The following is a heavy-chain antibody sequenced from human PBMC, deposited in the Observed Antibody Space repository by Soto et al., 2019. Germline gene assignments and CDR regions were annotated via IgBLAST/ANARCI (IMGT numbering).Heavy chain of an antibody. CDR2: ISGSGGST. CDR1: GLTFTSYS. J-gene: IGHJ4*02. V-gene: IGHV3-23*01. Sequence: PGGSLRLSCAASGLTFTSYSMNWVRQAPGKGLGWVSAISGSGGSTYYADSVKGRFTISRDNSKNTLYLQMNSLRAEDTAVYYCAKDLAIFSTSWNYWGQGTLVTVSS. CDR3: AKDLAIFSTSWNY. D-gene: IGHD2-2*01.